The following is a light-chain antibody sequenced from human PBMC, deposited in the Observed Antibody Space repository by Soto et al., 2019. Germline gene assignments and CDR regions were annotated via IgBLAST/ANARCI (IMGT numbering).Light chain of an antibody. J-gene: IGKJ1*01. Sequence: DIQMTQSPSSLSASLGDRVTITCRTSQTIYNSLNWYQQKAGRAPAVLIYGASNLQGGVPLRFSGSGSGTDFTLTISSLQPEDSATYYCQESRSALWGTCGQGTKVEVK. V-gene: IGKV1-39*01. CDR1: QTIYNS. CDR2: GAS. CDR3: QESRSALWGT.